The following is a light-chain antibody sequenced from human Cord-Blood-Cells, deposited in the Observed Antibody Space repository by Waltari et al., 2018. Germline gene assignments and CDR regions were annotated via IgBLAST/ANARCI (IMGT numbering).Light chain of an antibody. V-gene: IGKV3-15*01. CDR3: QQYNNWPPWT. CDR2: GAS. J-gene: IGKJ1*01. CDR1: QSVSSN. Sequence: EIVMTQSPATLSVSPGERATLSCRASQSVSSNLAWYRQKPGQAPRLLIYGASTRATGIPAGFSGNGSRTELTLTISILQSEDFAVYYCQQYNNWPPWTFGQGTKVEIK.